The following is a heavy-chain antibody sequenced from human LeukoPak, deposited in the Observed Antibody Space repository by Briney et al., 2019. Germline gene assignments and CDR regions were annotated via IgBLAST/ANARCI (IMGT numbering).Heavy chain of an antibody. Sequence: GGSLRLSXAASGFAFNNAWMNWVCQTPGKGLEWVSLITGDGGSTYYADSVKGRFTISRDNSRNSLYLQVNRLRTEDTALYYCAKDRVKWLWGAFDIWGQGTMVTVSS. V-gene: IGHV3-43*02. J-gene: IGHJ3*02. D-gene: IGHD3-22*01. CDR2: ITGDGGST. CDR3: AKDRVKWLWGAFDI. CDR1: GFAFNNAW.